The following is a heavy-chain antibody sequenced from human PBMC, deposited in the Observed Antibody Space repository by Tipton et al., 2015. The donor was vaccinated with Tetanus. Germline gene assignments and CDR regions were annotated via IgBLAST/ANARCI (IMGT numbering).Heavy chain of an antibody. CDR1: GGSISTYY. Sequence: TLSLTCTVSGGSISTYYWSWIWQPPGKGLEWIGYIYYRGSTNYYPSLKSRVTMSVDTSKNQFSLNLSSVTSADTAVCYCARGDGSSLHYWGQGTLVTVSS. CDR3: ARGDGSSLHY. J-gene: IGHJ4*02. CDR2: IYYRGST. D-gene: IGHD5-24*01. V-gene: IGHV4-59*01.